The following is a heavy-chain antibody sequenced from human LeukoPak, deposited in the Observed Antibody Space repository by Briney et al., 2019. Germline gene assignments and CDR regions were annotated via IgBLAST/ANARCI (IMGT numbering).Heavy chain of an antibody. D-gene: IGHD1-26*01. CDR2: INPDDEST. V-gene: IGHV3-74*01. CDR1: GFTFRKYW. Sequence: GGSLRLSCAASGFTFRKYWLHWVRQAPGKELVWVSRINPDDESTSYADSVKGRFTISRDNAKSTLYLQMNSLRAEDTAVYYCLTIVETTIDAFDIWGQGTMATVSS. J-gene: IGHJ3*02. CDR3: LTIVETTIDAFDI.